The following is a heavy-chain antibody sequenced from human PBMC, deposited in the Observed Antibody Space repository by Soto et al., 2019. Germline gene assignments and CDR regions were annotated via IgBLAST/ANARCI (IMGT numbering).Heavy chain of an antibody. CDR2: IYYSGST. J-gene: IGHJ4*02. CDR3: ARENIVGATLFDY. CDR1: GGSISSSSYY. Sequence: QLQLQESGPGLVKPSETLSLTCTVSGGSISSSSYYWGWIRQPPGKGLEWIGSIYYSGSTYYNPSLKSRVTISVDTSKNQCSRKRSSVTAADTAVYYCARENIVGATLFDYWGQGTLVTVSS. V-gene: IGHV4-39*02. D-gene: IGHD1-26*01.